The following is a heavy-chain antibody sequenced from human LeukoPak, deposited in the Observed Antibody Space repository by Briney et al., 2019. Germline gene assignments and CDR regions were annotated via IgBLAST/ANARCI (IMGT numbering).Heavy chain of an antibody. V-gene: IGHV3-48*03. Sequence: GGSLRLSCAASGFTFSSYEMNRVRQAPGKGLEWVSYISSSGSTIYYADSVKGRFTISRDNAKNSLYLQMNSLRAEDTAVYYCARDNYDFWSGYSINFDYWGQGTLVTVSS. J-gene: IGHJ4*02. D-gene: IGHD3-3*01. CDR2: ISSSGSTI. CDR1: GFTFSSYE. CDR3: ARDNYDFWSGYSINFDY.